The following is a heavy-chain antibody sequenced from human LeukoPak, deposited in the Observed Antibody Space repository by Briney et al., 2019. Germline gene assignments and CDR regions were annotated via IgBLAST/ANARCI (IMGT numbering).Heavy chain of an antibody. CDR3: ARAFSGGYNYGYTIYYYMDV. CDR2: VYYSGST. V-gene: IGHV4-61*05. D-gene: IGHD5-18*01. Sequence: PSETLSLTCTVSGGSISSSSYYWGWIRQPPGKGLEWIGYVYYSGSTNYNPSLKSRVTISVDTSKNQFSLKLSSVTAADTAVYYCARAFSGGYNYGYTIYYYMDVWGKGTTVTVSS. CDR1: GGSISSSSYY. J-gene: IGHJ6*03.